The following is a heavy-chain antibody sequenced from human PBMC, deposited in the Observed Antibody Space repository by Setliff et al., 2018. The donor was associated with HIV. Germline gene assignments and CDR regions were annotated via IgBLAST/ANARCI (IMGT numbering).Heavy chain of an antibody. CDR3: AREGLRSGWSGSAASRGTGMTEAERFDS. CDR1: GLIFSSYE. D-gene: IGHD6-19*01. CDR2: IGGHGSII. Sequence: GGSLRLSCAASGLIFSSYEMNWVRQAPGKGLEWISFIGGHGSIIHYADSVKGRFTISRDNAKNSVYLQMNSLTGDDTGVYYCAREGLRSGWSGSAASRGTGMTEAERFDSWGQGTLVTVSS. V-gene: IGHV3-48*03. J-gene: IGHJ4*02.